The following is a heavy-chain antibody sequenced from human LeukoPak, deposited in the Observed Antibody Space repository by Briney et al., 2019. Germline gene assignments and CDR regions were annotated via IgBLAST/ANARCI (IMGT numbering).Heavy chain of an antibody. D-gene: IGHD3-10*01. CDR2: ISSGGSTV. CDR3: ARGGSFLEY. Sequence: GGSLRLSCAASGFTFSNYEMHWVRRAPGKGLEGVSYISSGGSTVYYADSVKGGFTVSRDNAKNSLYLQMSSLRAEDTAVYYCARGGSFLEYWGQGTLVSVSS. CDR1: GFTFSNYE. V-gene: IGHV3-48*03. J-gene: IGHJ4*02.